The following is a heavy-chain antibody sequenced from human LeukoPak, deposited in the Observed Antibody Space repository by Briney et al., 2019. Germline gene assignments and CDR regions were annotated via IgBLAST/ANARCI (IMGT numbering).Heavy chain of an antibody. Sequence: PGGSLRLSCAASGFTVSANYMSWVRQAPGMGLEWVSVLYSDGSTYYADSVKGRFTVSRDNSKNTLYLQMTSLRAEDSAVYYCARVHRGYSYGRLDYWGQGTLVTVSS. CDR3: ARVHRGYSYGRLDY. CDR2: LYSDGST. J-gene: IGHJ4*02. V-gene: IGHV3-53*01. D-gene: IGHD5-18*01. CDR1: GFTVSANY.